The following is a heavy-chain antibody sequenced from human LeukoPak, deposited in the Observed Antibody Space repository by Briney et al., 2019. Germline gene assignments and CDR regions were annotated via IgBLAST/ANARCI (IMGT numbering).Heavy chain of an antibody. J-gene: IGHJ6*02. CDR3: AKGGYSSSYFYGVDV. V-gene: IGHV3-23*01. D-gene: IGHD6-13*01. Sequence: GGSLRLSCAASGFTFSSYSMSWVRQAPGKGLEWVSAISGGRGSTYYADSVRRRFTISRDNSKNILYLQMNSLRAEDTAIYYCAKGGYSSSYFYGVDVWGQGTKVTVSS. CDR1: GFTFSSYS. CDR2: ISGGRGST.